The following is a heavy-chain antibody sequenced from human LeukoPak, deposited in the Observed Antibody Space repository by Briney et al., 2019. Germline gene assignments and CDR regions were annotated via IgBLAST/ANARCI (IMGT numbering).Heavy chain of an antibody. CDR2: INGLGDGT. CDR3: AKDRPNGMDA. Sequence: GGSLRLSCTASGFSFTRYALSWIRQAPGKGLEWVSGINGLGDGTYYADSVKGRFSISRDNSRNTMYLQMNSLGAEDTAVHYCAKDRPNGMDAWGQGTTVTVSS. V-gene: IGHV3-23*01. J-gene: IGHJ6*02. CDR1: GFSFTRYA.